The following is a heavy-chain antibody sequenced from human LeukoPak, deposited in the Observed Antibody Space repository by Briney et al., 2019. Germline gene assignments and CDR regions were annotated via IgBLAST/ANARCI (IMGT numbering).Heavy chain of an antibody. J-gene: IGHJ4*02. D-gene: IGHD5-18*01. CDR2: ISGSGGST. CDR1: GFTFSSYA. CDR3: AKDRWDTLQFDY. Sequence: GASLRLSCAASGFTFSSYAMSWVRQAPGKGLEWVSAISGSGGSTYYADSVKGRFTISRDNSKNTLYLQMNSLRAEDTAVYYCAKDRWDTLQFDYWGQGTLVTVSS. V-gene: IGHV3-23*01.